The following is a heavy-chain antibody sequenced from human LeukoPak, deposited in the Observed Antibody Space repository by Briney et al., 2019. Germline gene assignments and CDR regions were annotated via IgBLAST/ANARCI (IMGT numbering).Heavy chain of an antibody. CDR2: ITSGFTP. Sequence: PGGSLSLSCVASGLTFSDYAMSWFRQAPGKGLEWVSGITSGFTPHYADSVKGRFTISRDNSKNTFHLQLNSLRAEDTAVYYCAKDYSDSRVADVFFEYWGQGTLVTVSS. V-gene: IGHV3-23*01. CDR1: GLTFSDYA. J-gene: IGHJ4*02. CDR3: AKDYSDSRVADVFFEY. D-gene: IGHD2-15*01.